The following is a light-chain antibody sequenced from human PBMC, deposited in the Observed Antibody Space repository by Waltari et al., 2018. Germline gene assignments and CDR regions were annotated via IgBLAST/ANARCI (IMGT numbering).Light chain of an antibody. CDR3: SSYTSGTTHVI. CDR2: DVS. CDR1: SSDIGGYDF. V-gene: IGLV2-14*03. J-gene: IGLJ2*01. Sequence: QSALIQPASVSGSPGQSITISCTGSSSDIGGYDFVSWYQRRPGKSPQLLISDVSRRPSAVSIRFSGSKSGNTASLTISGLRAEDEADYYCSSYTSGTTHVIFGGGTKLTVL.